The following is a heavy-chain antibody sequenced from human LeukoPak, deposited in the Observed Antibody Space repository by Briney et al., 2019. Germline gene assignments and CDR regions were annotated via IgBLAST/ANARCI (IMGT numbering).Heavy chain of an antibody. J-gene: IGHJ2*01. CDR3: ARVGPWCFDL. Sequence: SETLSLTCSVFGGSISTYYWSWIRQPPGKGLEWIGYVDYSGSTNYNPSLKSRVTISVDTSKNQFSLKLSSVTAADTAVYYCARVGPWCFDLWGRGTLVTVSS. CDR2: VDYSGST. CDR1: GGSISTYY. V-gene: IGHV4-59*01.